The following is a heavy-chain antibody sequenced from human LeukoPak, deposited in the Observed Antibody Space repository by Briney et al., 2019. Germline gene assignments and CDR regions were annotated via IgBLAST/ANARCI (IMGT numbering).Heavy chain of an antibody. CDR2: ITTISTM. J-gene: IGHJ4*02. CDR1: GFPFSGYS. D-gene: IGHD4-17*01. V-gene: IGHV3-48*04. Sequence: GGSLRLSCAASGFPFSGYSLTWVRQAPGKGLECVAHITTISTMYYADSVKGRFTISRDNAKNSLYLQMNSLRADDTAVYYCARDKDYAFDYWGQGTPVTVSS. CDR3: ARDKDYAFDY.